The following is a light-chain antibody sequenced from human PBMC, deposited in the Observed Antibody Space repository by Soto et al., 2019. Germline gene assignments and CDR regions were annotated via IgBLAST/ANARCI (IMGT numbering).Light chain of an antibody. CDR2: DAS. Sequence: EIVLAQSPATLSLSPGERATLSCRASQSISSYLAWYQQKPGQAPRLLIYDASNRATGIPARFSGSGSGTDFTLTLSSLEPEDFAVYFCQQRLNWPPWTFGRGTKVEIK. CDR1: QSISSY. J-gene: IGKJ1*01. V-gene: IGKV3-11*01. CDR3: QQRLNWPPWT.